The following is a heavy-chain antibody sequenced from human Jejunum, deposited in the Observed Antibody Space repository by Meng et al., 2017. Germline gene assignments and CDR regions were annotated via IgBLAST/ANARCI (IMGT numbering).Heavy chain of an antibody. CDR1: GFNFGDYQ. J-gene: IGHJ4*02. CDR2: ISSDGGIT. D-gene: IGHD3-3*01. Sequence: GESLKISCGASGFNFGDYQMHWVRQSPGKGLEWISRISSDGGITTYADSVKGRFTISRDNAKNTLYLQMNSLGAEDTAVYYCARDLAWVLFDYWGQGDLVTGFS. V-gene: IGHV3-74*01. CDR3: ARDLAWVLFDY.